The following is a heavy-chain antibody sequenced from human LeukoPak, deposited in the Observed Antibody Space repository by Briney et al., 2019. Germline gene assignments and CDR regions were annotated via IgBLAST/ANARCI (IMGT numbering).Heavy chain of an antibody. J-gene: IGHJ5*02. Sequence: SQTLSLTCTVSGGSISSGSYYWSWIRQPAGKGLEWIGRIYTSGSTNYNPSLKSRVTISVDTSKNQFSLKLSSVTAADTAVYYCARGLRPNPWGQGTLVTVSS. CDR2: IYTSGST. CDR3: ARGLRPNP. D-gene: IGHD3-3*01. V-gene: IGHV4-61*02. CDR1: GGSISSGSYY.